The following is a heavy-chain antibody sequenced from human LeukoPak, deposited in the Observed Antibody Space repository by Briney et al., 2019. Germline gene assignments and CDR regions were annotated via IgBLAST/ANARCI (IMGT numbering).Heavy chain of an antibody. V-gene: IGHV4-31*03. D-gene: IGHD3-16*02. Sequence: SETLSLTCTVSGGSISSGGYYWSWLRQHPGKGLEWIGYIYYSGSTYYNPSLKSRVTISVDTSKNQFSLKLSSVTAADTAVYYCARDMYYDYVWGSYRAHYWYFDLWGRGTLVTVSS. J-gene: IGHJ2*01. CDR3: ARDMYYDYVWGSYRAHYWYFDL. CDR1: GGSISSGGYY. CDR2: IYYSGST.